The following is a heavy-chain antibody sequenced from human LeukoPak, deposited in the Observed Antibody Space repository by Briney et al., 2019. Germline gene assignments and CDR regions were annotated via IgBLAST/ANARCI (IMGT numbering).Heavy chain of an antibody. CDR3: VSGVNYFYY. D-gene: IGHD3-3*01. Sequence: GGSLRLSCAASGFTFSSYNMKWGRQAPGKGLEWVSSISSRSSKIFYADSVKSGFTISREKAKKSLYLQMNSVRDEDTAVYYCVSGVNYFYYCGQGALVTVSS. CDR1: GFTFSSYN. V-gene: IGHV3-21*01. J-gene: IGHJ4*02. CDR2: ISSRSSKI.